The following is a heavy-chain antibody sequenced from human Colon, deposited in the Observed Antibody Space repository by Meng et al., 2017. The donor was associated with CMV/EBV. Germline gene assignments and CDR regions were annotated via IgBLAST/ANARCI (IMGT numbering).Heavy chain of an antibody. CDR1: GYTVDSYG. J-gene: IGHJ6*02. CDR2: ISGYNGNT. CDR3: ARDKVKYGTVFYNYGMDV. D-gene: IGHD3/OR15-3a*01. V-gene: IGHV1-18*01. Sequence: ASVKVSCKTSGYTVDSYGFTWVRQAPGQGLEWMGWISGYNGNTKYGKKFQGRATMTTDTSTSTAYMELRSLRSDDTTVYYCARDKVKYGTVFYNYGMDVWGQGTTVTVSS.